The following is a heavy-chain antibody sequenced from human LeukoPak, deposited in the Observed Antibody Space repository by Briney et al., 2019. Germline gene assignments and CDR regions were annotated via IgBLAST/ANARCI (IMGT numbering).Heavy chain of an antibody. CDR2: ISAYNGNT. J-gene: IGHJ4*02. D-gene: IGHD3-10*01. CDR3: ARDRPYYYSSGSYYNDY. Sequence: ASVKVSCKASGYTFTSYGISWVRQAPGQGLEWMGWISAYNGNTNYAQKLQGRVTMTTDTSTSTAYMELRSLRSDDTAVYYCARDRPYYYSSGSYYNDYWGQGTLVTVSS. CDR1: GYTFTSYG. V-gene: IGHV1-18*01.